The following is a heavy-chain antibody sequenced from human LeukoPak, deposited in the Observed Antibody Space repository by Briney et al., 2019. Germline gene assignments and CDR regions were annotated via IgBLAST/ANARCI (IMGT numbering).Heavy chain of an antibody. CDR3: ASVYLYGMDV. CDR2: INPSGGST. CDR1: GYSLTTYY. D-gene: IGHD2-8*01. V-gene: IGHV1-46*01. J-gene: IGHJ6*02. Sequence: ASVKVSCKASGYSLTTYYMHWVRQAPGQGLEGMAIINPSGGSTNYAQKFQGRVTMTRDTPTNTVYMELSSLRTEDTAVYYCASVYLYGMDVWGQGTTVTVSS.